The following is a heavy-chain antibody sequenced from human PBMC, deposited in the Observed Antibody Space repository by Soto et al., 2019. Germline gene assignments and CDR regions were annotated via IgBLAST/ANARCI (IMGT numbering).Heavy chain of an antibody. J-gene: IGHJ5*02. V-gene: IGHV2-26*01. D-gene: IGHD1-26*01. CDR2: IFPNDEK. CDR1: GFSFSNARLG. Sequence: QVTLKESGPVLVKPTETLTLTCTVSGFSFSNARLGVSWLRQPPGQALEWLAHIFPNDEKSYSTSLKTRLTISKDTSKSQVVLTMTNMDPVDTATYYCARISKVGWFDPWGQGTLVTVSS. CDR3: ARISKVGWFDP.